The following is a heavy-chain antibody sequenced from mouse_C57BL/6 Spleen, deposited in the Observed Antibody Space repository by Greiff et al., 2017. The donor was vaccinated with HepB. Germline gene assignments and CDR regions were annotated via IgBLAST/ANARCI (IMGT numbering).Heavy chain of an antibody. Sequence: EVKVVESGEGLVKPGGSLKLSCAASGFTFSSYAMSWVRQTPEKRLEWVAYISSGGDYIYYADTVKGRFTISRDNARNTLYLQMSSLKSEDTAMYYCTREGDYYGSSPFYFDYWGQGTTLTVSS. CDR2: ISSGGDYI. V-gene: IGHV5-9-1*02. D-gene: IGHD1-1*01. CDR3: TREGDYYGSSPFYFDY. CDR1: GFTFSSYA. J-gene: IGHJ2*01.